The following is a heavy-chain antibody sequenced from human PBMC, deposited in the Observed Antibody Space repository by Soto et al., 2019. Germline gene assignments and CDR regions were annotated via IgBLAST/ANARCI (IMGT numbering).Heavy chain of an antibody. V-gene: IGHV4-59*01. J-gene: IGHJ3*02. CDR1: GGSISSYY. CDR3: ARDKGVMGDFSPLGAFDI. CDR2: IYYSGST. D-gene: IGHD3-3*01. Sequence: SETLSLTCTVSGGSISSYYWSWIRQPPGKGLEWIGYIYYSGSTNYNPSLKSRVTISVDTSKNQFSLKLSSVTAADTAVYYCARDKGVMGDFSPLGAFDIWGQGTMVTVSS.